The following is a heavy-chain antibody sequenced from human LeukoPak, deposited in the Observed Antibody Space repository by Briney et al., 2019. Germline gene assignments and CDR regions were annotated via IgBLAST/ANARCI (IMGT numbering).Heavy chain of an antibody. CDR1: GFIFSSYA. V-gene: IGHV3-23*01. CDR3: AKPLHSGYYYGNDY. J-gene: IGHJ4*02. D-gene: IGHD3-22*01. CDR2: ISVSGGST. Sequence: QAGGSLRLSCAASGFIFSSYAMSWVRQAPGKGLGWVSAISVSGGSTYYADSVKGRFTISRDNSKNTLYLQMNSLRAEDTAVYYCAKPLHSGYYYGNDYWGQGTLVTVSS.